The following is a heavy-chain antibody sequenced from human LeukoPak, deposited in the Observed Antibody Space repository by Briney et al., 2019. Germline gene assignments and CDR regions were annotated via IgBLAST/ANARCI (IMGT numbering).Heavy chain of an antibody. Sequence: SETLSLTCTVSGGGSMRSSSYYWGWIRQPPGKGLEWIGSIYFSGSTYYNPSLKSRVTISVDTSKREFSLKLSAVTATDTAVYYCARLGYGDYGDYWGQGTLVTVYS. CDR2: IYFSGST. CDR1: GGGSMRSSSYY. CDR3: ARLGYGDYGDY. V-gene: IGHV4-39*01. D-gene: IGHD4-17*01. J-gene: IGHJ4*02.